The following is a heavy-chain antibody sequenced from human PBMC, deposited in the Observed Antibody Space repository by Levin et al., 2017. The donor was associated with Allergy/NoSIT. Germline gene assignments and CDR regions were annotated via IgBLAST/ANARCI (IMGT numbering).Heavy chain of an antibody. CDR2: IVPVFGTT. V-gene: IGHV1-69*13. D-gene: IGHD2-21*02. J-gene: IGHJ4*02. CDR3: VTRSADCYRKYCLVY. CDR1: GGTFRHYA. Sequence: SVKVSCKASGGTFRHYALSWVRQAPGQGFEWMGGIVPVFGTTNYAQKFHGRVTITADESTSTANMELSSLRSDDTAVYYCVTRSADCYRKYCLVYWGQGTLVTVSS.